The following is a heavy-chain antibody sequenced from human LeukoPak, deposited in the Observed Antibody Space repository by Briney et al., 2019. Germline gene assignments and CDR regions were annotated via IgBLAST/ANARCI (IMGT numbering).Heavy chain of an antibody. Sequence: GESLKISRKGSGYSLTNYWIGRVRQMPGKGLELMGIIYPGDSDTRYSPSLQGQVTISADKSISTAYLQWSSLKASDTAMYYCARRYNSGSYGYYYYYMDVWGKGTTVTVSS. V-gene: IGHV5-51*01. CDR3: ARRYNSGSYGYYYYYMDV. CDR2: IYPGDSDT. CDR1: GYSLTNYW. D-gene: IGHD1-26*01. J-gene: IGHJ6*03.